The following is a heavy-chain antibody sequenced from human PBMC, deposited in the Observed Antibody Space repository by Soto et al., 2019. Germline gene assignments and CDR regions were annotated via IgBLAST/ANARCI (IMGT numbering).Heavy chain of an antibody. CDR2: INHSGST. Sequence: PSETLSLTCAVYGGSFSGYYWSWIRQPPGKGLEWIGEINHSGSTNYNPSLKSRVTISVDTSKNQFSLKLSSVTAADTAVYYCARVLGGYSYGYYFDYWGQGTLVTVPQ. CDR1: GGSFSGYY. J-gene: IGHJ4*02. V-gene: IGHV4-34*01. CDR3: ARVLGGYSYGYYFDY. D-gene: IGHD5-18*01.